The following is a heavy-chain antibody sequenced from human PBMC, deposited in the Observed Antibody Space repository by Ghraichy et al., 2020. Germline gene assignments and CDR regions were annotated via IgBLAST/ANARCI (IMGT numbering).Heavy chain of an antibody. CDR1: GYTFTSYG. Sequence: ASVKVSCKASGYTFTSYGISWVRQAPGQGLEWMGWISDFTPTIRYAQKFQGRLTMTTDTSTSTAYMELRNLRSDDTAFYFCARVNSANLIGDYWGQGTLVTVSS. D-gene: IGHD3-9*01. J-gene: IGHJ4*02. V-gene: IGHV1-18*04. CDR3: ARVNSANLIGDY. CDR2: ISDFTPTI.